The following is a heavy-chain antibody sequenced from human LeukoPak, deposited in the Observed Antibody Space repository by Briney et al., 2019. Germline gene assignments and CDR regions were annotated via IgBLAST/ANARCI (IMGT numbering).Heavy chain of an antibody. V-gene: IGHV3-30*04. J-gene: IGHJ4*02. D-gene: IGHD6-13*01. CDR2: ISYDGSNK. Sequence: PGGSLRLSCAASGFTFSSYAMHWVRQAPGKGLEWVAVISYDGSNKYYADSVKGRFTISRDNSKNTLYLQMSSLRGEDTAVYYCAKSGIAAAGQRGYFDYWGQGTLVTVSS. CDR3: AKSGIAAAGQRGYFDY. CDR1: GFTFSSYA.